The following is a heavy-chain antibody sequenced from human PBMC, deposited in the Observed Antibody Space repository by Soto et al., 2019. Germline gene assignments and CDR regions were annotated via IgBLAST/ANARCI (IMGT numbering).Heavy chain of an antibody. CDR3: AHSHPSYDHIWGSYRLDAFDI. J-gene: IGHJ3*02. CDR1: GFSLSTSGVG. V-gene: IGHV2-5*02. Sequence: QITLKESGPTLVKPTQTLTLTCTFSGFSLSTSGVGVGWIRQPPGKALEWLALIYWDDDKRYSPSLKSRLTITKDTSKNQVVLTMTNMDPVDTATYYCAHSHPSYDHIWGSYRLDAFDIWGQGTMVTVSS. CDR2: IYWDDDK. D-gene: IGHD3-16*02.